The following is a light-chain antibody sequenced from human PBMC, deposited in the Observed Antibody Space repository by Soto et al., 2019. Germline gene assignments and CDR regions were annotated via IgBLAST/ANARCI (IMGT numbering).Light chain of an antibody. CDR1: QGISSY. Sequence: DIQLTQSPSFLSASVGDRVTITCRASQGISSYLAWYQQKPGKAPKLLIYVASSLQSGVPSRFRGSGSGTEFTLTISSLQPEDLATYYCQQLDNYPRTFGQGTKVEIK. CDR2: VAS. CDR3: QQLDNYPRT. J-gene: IGKJ1*01. V-gene: IGKV1-9*01.